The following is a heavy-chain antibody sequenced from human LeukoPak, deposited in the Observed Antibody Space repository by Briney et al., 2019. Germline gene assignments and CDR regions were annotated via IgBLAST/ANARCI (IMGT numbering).Heavy chain of an antibody. V-gene: IGHV4-39*01. CDR3: ATLRANFDY. Sequence: SETLSLTCTVSGGSISSSSYYWGWIRQPPGKGLEWIGSIYYSGSTYYNPSLKSRVTISVDTSKNQFSLKLSSVTAADTAVYYCATLRANFDYWGQGTLVTVSS. J-gene: IGHJ4*02. CDR2: IYYSGST. CDR1: GGSISSSSYY.